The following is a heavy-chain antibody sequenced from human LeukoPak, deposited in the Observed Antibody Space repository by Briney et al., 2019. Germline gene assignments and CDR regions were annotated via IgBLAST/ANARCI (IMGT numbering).Heavy chain of an antibody. D-gene: IGHD3-10*01. J-gene: IGHJ6*03. CDR2: ISSSSSYI. CDR1: GFTFSSYS. V-gene: IGHV3-21*01. CDR3: ARRRASGSYPTPPYMDV. Sequence: PGGSLRLSWAASGFTFSSYSMNWVRQAPGKGLEWVSSISSSSSYIYYADSVKGRFTISRDNAKNSLYLQMNSLRAEDTAVYYCARRRASGSYPTPPYMDVWGKGTTVTISS.